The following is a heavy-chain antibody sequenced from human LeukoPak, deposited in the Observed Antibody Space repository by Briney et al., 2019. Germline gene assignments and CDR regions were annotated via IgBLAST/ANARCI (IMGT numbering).Heavy chain of an antibody. D-gene: IGHD5-18*01. CDR2: IYYSGST. CDR1: GGSISSYY. Sequence: ASETLSLTCTVSGGSISSYYWSWIRQPPGKGLEWIGYIYYSGSTNYNSSLKSRVTILVDMSKNQFSLKLSSVTAADTAVYYCAKSGYRYGADALDIWGQGTMVTVSS. J-gene: IGHJ3*02. V-gene: IGHV4-59*01. CDR3: AKSGYRYGADALDI.